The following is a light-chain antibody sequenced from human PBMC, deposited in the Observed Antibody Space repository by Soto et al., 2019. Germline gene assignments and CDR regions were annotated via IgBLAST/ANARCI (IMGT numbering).Light chain of an antibody. V-gene: IGKV1-33*01. CDR3: QQYDDLTIT. CDR1: QTIRTY. CDR2: DVS. Sequence: DIQMTQSPSSLSASVGDRVTITSRASQTIRTYLNWYQQKPGKAPKLXIYDVSKLETGVPSRFSGSGSGTDFTRTISSLQPEDIATYVCQQYDDLTITFGQGTRLEIK. J-gene: IGKJ5*01.